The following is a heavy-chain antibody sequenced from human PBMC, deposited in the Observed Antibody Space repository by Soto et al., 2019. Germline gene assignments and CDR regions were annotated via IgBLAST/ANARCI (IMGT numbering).Heavy chain of an antibody. Sequence: HPGGSLRLSCAASGFTFSSYAMSWVRQAPGKGLEWVSAISGSGGSTYYADSVKGRFTISRDNSKNTLYLQMNSLRAEDTAVYYCAKGPGYSSSNWFDPWGQGTLVTVSS. CDR1: GFTFSSYA. CDR2: ISGSGGST. D-gene: IGHD6-13*01. J-gene: IGHJ5*02. CDR3: AKGPGYSSSNWFDP. V-gene: IGHV3-23*01.